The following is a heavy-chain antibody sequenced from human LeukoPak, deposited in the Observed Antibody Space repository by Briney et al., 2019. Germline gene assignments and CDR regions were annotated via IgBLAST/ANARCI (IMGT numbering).Heavy chain of an antibody. D-gene: IGHD1-1*01. CDR3: AGGPAGTAFDD. CDR2: IYTSGNT. Sequence: SETLSLTCTVSGVSISSYYWSWIRQPAGKGLEWIGRIYTSGNTNYKPSLKSRLTISVDKSKNHLSLKLTSLTAADTAFYYCAGGPAGTAFDDWGHGTLVTVSS. J-gene: IGHJ4*03. V-gene: IGHV4-4*07. CDR1: GVSISSYY.